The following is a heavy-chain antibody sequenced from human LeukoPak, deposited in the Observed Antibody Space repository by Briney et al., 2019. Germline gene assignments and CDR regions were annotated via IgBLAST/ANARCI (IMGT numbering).Heavy chain of an antibody. V-gene: IGHV5-51*01. CDR2: IHPGDSDT. J-gene: IGHJ4*02. CDR1: GFSFSSYW. D-gene: IGHD3-10*01. Sequence: GESLKISCKGFGFSFSSYWIGWVRQMPGKGLEWMGIIHPGDSDTRYSPSFQGQVTISADKSISTAYLQWSSLKASDTAMYYCASARYYGVGSYSPFDYWGQGTLVTVSS. CDR3: ASARYYGVGSYSPFDY.